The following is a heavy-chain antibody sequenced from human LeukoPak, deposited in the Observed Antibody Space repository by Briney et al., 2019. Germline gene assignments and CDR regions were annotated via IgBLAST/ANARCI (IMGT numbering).Heavy chain of an antibody. D-gene: IGHD3-22*01. CDR3: ARGNYYDSSGYYGG. J-gene: IGHJ4*02. CDR1: GGSISSYY. V-gene: IGHV4-39*07. CDR2: IYYSGST. Sequence: SETLSLTCTVSGGSISSYYWGWIRQPPGKGLEWIGSIYYSGSTYYNPSLKSRVTISVDTSKNQFSLKLSSVTAADTAVYYCARGNYYDSSGYYGGWGQGTLVTVSS.